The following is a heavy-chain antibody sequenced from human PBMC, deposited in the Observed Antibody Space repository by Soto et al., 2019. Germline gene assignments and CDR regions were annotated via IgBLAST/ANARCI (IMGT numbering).Heavy chain of an antibody. Sequence: SLRLSCAASGFIFSSYAMNWVRHTPGKGLEWIAGISGSGISTYYADSVKGRFTISRDNSKKMLYLQMSSLRAEDSAEYFCAKARSGYYLYYFDYWGQGTLVTVPS. CDR1: GFIFSSYA. D-gene: IGHD3-22*01. CDR2: ISGSGIST. J-gene: IGHJ4*02. V-gene: IGHV3-23*01. CDR3: AKARSGYYLYYFDY.